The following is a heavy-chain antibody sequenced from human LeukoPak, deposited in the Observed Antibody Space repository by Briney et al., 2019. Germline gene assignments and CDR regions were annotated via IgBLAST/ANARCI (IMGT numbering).Heavy chain of an antibody. J-gene: IGHJ4*02. Sequence: GGSLRLSCAASGFTFSSYAMTWVRQAPGKGLEWVSTVVGGGATFYADSVKGRFTISRDNRENTGDLQMNSLRAEDTAVYYCARLYGGNSGYFDYWGPGTLVTVSS. CDR3: ARLYGGNSGYFDY. V-gene: IGHV3-23*01. CDR2: VVGGGAT. CDR1: GFTFSSYA. D-gene: IGHD4-23*01.